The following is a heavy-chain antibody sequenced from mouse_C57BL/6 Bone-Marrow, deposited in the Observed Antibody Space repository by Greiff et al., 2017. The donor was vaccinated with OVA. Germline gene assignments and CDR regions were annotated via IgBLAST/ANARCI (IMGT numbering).Heavy chain of an antibody. CDR1: GYTFTSYW. CDR2: IDPSDSYT. D-gene: IGHD2-5*01. J-gene: IGHJ2*01. Sequence: QVQLKQPGAELVMPGASVKLSCKASGYTFTSYWMHWVKQRPGQGLEWIGEIDPSDSYTNYNQKFKGKSTLTVDKSSSTAYMQLSSLTSEDSAVYNCARSSYYSNMYYFDYWGQGTTLTVSS. CDR3: ARSSYYSNMYYFDY. V-gene: IGHV1-69*01.